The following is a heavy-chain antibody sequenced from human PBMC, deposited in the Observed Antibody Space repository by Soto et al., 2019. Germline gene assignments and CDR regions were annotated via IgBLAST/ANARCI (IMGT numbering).Heavy chain of an antibody. CDR1: GFTFSSYG. Sequence: QVQLVESGGGVVQPGRSLRLSCAASGFTFSSYGMHWVRQAPGKGLEWVAVIWYDGSNKYYADSVKGRFTISRDNSKNTLYLQMNSLRAEDTAVYYCARAVPTAVAGLYFDYWGQGTLVTVSS. J-gene: IGHJ4*02. CDR2: IWYDGSNK. V-gene: IGHV3-30*19. CDR3: ARAVPTAVAGLYFDY. D-gene: IGHD6-19*01.